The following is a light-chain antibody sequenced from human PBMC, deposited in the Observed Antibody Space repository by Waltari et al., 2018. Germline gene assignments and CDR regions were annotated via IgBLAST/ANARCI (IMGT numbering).Light chain of an antibody. Sequence: QSVLPQPPSVSGPPGQRVTIPCPGRVSNIGPGYAVPWYQQIPRAAPKLLIYGSSTRPLGVPDRFFGSTSGTSASLAITGLQAEDEADYYCQSYDTSLSVVFGGGTKLTVL. CDR1: VSNIGPGYA. CDR2: GSS. J-gene: IGLJ3*02. CDR3: QSYDTSLSVV. V-gene: IGLV1-40*01.